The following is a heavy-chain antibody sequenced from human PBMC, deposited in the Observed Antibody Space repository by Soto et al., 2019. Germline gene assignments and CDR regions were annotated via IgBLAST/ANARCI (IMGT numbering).Heavy chain of an antibody. CDR3: AKDRQGVVITPSFDY. D-gene: IGHD3-3*01. V-gene: IGHV3-23*01. J-gene: IGHJ4*02. CDR1: GFTFSSYA. Sequence: EVQLLESGGGLVQPGGSLRLSCAASGFTFSSYAMSWVRQAPGKGLEWVSAISGSGGSTYYADSVKGLFTISRDNSKNTLYLQMNSLRAEDTAVYYCAKDRQGVVITPSFDYWGQGTLVTVSS. CDR2: ISGSGGST.